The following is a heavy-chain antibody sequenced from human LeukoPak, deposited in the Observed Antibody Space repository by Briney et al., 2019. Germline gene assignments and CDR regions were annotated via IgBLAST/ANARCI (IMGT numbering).Heavy chain of an antibody. D-gene: IGHD3-9*01. CDR1: GYAFTGYY. J-gene: IGHJ4*02. CDR2: INPNSGGT. CDR3: ARPYYDILTGYPN. Sequence: ASVKVSCKASGYAFTGYYMHWLRQAPAQGLEWMGWINPNSGGTNYAQKFQGRVTMTRDTSISTAYMELSRLRSDDTAVYYCARPYYDILTGYPNWGQGTLVTVSS. V-gene: IGHV1-2*02.